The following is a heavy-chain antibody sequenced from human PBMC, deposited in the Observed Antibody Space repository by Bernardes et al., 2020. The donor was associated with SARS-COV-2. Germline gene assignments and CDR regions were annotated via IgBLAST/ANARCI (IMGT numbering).Heavy chain of an antibody. CDR2: INHIGRT. J-gene: IGHJ3*01. CDR1: GDSMNSSYW. CDR3: ARIFSPRPMDL. V-gene: IGHV4-4*02. D-gene: IGHD2-2*01. Sequence: SETLSLTCALSGDSMNSSYWWTWVRQPPGKGLEWVGEINHIGRTNYNPSLKGRLTISIEKSKNRFSLRLTSVTAADTAVYYCARIFSPRPMDLWGQGTMVTVSS.